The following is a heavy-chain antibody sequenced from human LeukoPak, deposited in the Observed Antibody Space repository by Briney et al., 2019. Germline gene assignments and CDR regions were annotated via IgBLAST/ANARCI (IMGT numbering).Heavy chain of an antibody. CDR1: GFTFSSYW. J-gene: IGHJ5*02. D-gene: IGHD1-26*01. CDR3: AKDHVGPRGFDP. CDR2: ISGSGGST. Sequence: GGSLRLSCAASGFTFSSYWMSWVRQAPGKGLEWVSAISGSGGSTYYADSVKGRFTISRDNSKNTLYLQMNSLRAEDTAVYYCAKDHVGPRGFDPWGQGTLVTVSS. V-gene: IGHV3-23*01.